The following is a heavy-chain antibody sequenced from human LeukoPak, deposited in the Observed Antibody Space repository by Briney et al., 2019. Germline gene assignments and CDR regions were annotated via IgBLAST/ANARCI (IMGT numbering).Heavy chain of an antibody. Sequence: PSETLSLTCTVSGGSISSYYWSWIRQPPGKGLEWIGYNYYSGSTNYNPSLKSRVTISVDTSKNQFSLKLSSVTAADTAVYYCARDRGGIVGYWGRGTLVTVSS. CDR3: ARDRGGIVGY. CDR1: GGSISSYY. J-gene: IGHJ4*02. D-gene: IGHD1-26*01. CDR2: NYYSGST. V-gene: IGHV4-59*12.